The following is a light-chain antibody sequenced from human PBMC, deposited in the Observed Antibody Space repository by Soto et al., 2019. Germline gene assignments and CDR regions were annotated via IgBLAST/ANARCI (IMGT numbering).Light chain of an antibody. J-gene: IGKJ2*01. CDR2: KTS. V-gene: IGKV1-5*03. Sequence: DIQMTQSPSTLSASVGDRVTITCRASQSISTWLAWYQQKPGKAPKLLIYKTSSLESGVPSRFSGSGSGTEFTLRISRLQPDDFATYYCQQYKSYPYTFGQGTKLEIK. CDR3: QQYKSYPYT. CDR1: QSISTW.